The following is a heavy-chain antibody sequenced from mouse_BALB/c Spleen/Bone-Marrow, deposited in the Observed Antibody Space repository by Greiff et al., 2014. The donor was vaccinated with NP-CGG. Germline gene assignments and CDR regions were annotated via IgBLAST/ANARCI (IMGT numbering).Heavy chain of an antibody. V-gene: IGHV1-81*01. D-gene: IGHD3-1*01. Sequence: QVQLQQSGPELVKPGASVKMSCKASGYTFTDYVISWVKQRTGQGLEWIGEIYPGSGSTYYNEKFKGKATLIADKSSNTAYMQLSSLTSEDSAVYFCARGLGLPFYAMDYWGQGTSVTVSS. CDR2: IYPGSGST. CDR3: ARGLGLPFYAMDY. CDR1: GYTFTDYV. J-gene: IGHJ4*01.